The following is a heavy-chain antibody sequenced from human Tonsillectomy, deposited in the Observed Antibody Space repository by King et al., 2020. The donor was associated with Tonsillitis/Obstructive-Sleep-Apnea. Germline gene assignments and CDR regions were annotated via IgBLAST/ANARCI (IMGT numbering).Heavy chain of an antibody. V-gene: IGHV3-49*04. D-gene: IGHD3-10*01. CDR3: TRETFTGSYYNVLGY. CDR1: GFTFGDYT. Sequence: VQLVESGGGLVQPGRSLRLSCTASGFTFGDYTMSWVRQAPGKGLEWVGFIRSKAYGGTTEYAASVKGRFTISRDDSKSIAYLQMNSLKTEDTAVYYCTRETFTGSYYNVLGYWGQGTLVTVSS. CDR2: IRSKAYGGTT. J-gene: IGHJ4*02.